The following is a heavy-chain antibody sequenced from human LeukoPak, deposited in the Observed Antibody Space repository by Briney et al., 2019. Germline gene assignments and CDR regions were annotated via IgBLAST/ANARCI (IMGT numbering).Heavy chain of an antibody. CDR1: GGTFSSYA. Sequence: GASVKVSCKASGGTFSSYAISWVRQAPGQGLEWMGRIIPILGIANYAQKFQGRVTITADKSTSTAYMELSSLRSEDTAVYYCARHAVGYYFDYWGQGTLVTVPS. D-gene: IGHD1-14*01. J-gene: IGHJ4*02. CDR3: ARHAVGYYFDY. V-gene: IGHV1-69*04. CDR2: IIPILGIA.